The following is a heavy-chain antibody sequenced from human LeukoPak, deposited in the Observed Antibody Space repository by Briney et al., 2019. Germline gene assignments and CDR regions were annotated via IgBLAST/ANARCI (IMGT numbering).Heavy chain of an antibody. D-gene: IGHD2-15*01. CDR2: IYYSGST. Sequence: PSQTLSLTCTVSGGSISSGGYYWSWIRQHPGKGLEWIGYIYYSGSTYYNPSLKSRVTISVDRSKNQFSLKLSSVTAADTAVYYCARVTPDVLFDYWGQGTLVTVSS. CDR3: ARVTPDVLFDY. J-gene: IGHJ4*02. V-gene: IGHV4-31*03. CDR1: GGSISSGGYY.